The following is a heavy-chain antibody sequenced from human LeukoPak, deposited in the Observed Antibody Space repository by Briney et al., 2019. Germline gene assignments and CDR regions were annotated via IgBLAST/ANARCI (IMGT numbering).Heavy chain of an antibody. CDR1: GGSISSGGYY. J-gene: IGHJ4*02. CDR3: ARAAPTVTTVRFDY. CDR2: ISYSGST. V-gene: IGHV4-31*03. D-gene: IGHD4-17*01. Sequence: PSETLSLTCTVSGGSISSGGYYWSWIRQHPGKGLEWIGYISYSGSTYYNPSLKSRVIISVGTSKNQFSLKLSSVTAADTAVYYCARAAPTVTTVRFDYWGQGTLVTVSS.